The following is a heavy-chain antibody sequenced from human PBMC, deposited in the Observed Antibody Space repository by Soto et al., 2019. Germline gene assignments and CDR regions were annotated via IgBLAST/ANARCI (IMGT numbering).Heavy chain of an antibody. Sequence: EVQLLESGGGLIQPGGSLRLSCAASGFTFSSYAMSWVRQAPGKGLEWVSAISTSGGSTYYADSVKGRFTISRDNSKNMVDLEMNSLRVEDTAVYYCAKDWPGSWYPVDYWGQGTLVTVSS. D-gene: IGHD6-13*01. CDR2: ISTSGGST. CDR1: GFTFSSYA. CDR3: AKDWPGSWYPVDY. J-gene: IGHJ4*02. V-gene: IGHV3-23*01.